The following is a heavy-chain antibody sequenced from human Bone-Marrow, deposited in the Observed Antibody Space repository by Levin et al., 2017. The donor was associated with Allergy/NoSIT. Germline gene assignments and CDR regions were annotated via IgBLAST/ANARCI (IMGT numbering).Heavy chain of an antibody. CDR1: GYSLTELS. D-gene: IGHD4-17*01. J-gene: IGHJ4*02. CDR2: SDPGEGEI. Sequence: GESLKISCKVSGYSLTELSMHWVRQAPGKGLEGMGGSDPGEGEIVYAQKFKGRLTLTEDTSTDTAYMELSSLRSDDTAVYYCTTKIYADYSDYLGQRTLVTVAS. CDR3: TTKIYADYSDY. V-gene: IGHV1-24*01.